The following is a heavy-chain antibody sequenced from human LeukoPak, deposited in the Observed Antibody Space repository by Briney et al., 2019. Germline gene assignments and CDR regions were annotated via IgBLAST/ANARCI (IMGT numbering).Heavy chain of an antibody. V-gene: IGHV3-23*01. Sequence: PGGSLRLSCAVSGFAFGSEAMSWVRQSPARGLEWVASISPGGGTTYYADSVKGRFTISRDNSKNTLYLQMNSLRAEDTAVYYCADAVPAAILYWGQGTLVTVSS. J-gene: IGHJ4*02. CDR1: GFAFGSEA. CDR3: ADAVPAAILY. CDR2: ISPGGGTT. D-gene: IGHD2-2*02.